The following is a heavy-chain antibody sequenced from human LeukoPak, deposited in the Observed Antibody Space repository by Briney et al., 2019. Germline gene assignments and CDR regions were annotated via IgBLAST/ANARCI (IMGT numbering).Heavy chain of an antibody. CDR1: GYTLTELS. CDR2: FDPEDGET. V-gene: IGHV1-24*01. J-gene: IGHJ4*02. CDR3: AISRSYYFDY. Sequence: GPSGKVSCKVSGYTLTELSMHWVRPAPGKGRGWMGGFDPEDGETIYGQKFQGRVTMTEDTSTDTAYMELSSLRSEDTAVYYCAISRSYYFDYWGQGTLVTVSS.